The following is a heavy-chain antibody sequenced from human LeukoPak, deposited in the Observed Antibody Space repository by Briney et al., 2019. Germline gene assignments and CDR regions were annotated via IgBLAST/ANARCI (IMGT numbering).Heavy chain of an antibody. Sequence: GGSRRLSCEASGFTFRSYAMTWVRQAPGKGLQRVSVISDGGGGTYYEDSVKGRFTISRDNSKDTLYLQMNSLRDEDTAVYFCARRSGLSFDYWGQGTLVTVSS. J-gene: IGHJ4*02. V-gene: IGHV3-23*01. CDR3: ARRSGLSFDY. D-gene: IGHD3-3*01. CDR1: GFTFRSYA. CDR2: ISDGGGGT.